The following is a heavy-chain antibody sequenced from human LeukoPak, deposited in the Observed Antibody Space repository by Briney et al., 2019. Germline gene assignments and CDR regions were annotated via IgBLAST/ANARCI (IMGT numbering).Heavy chain of an antibody. CDR1: GFTFSNYW. J-gene: IGHJ6*02. V-gene: IGHV3-74*01. CDR2: INSDGSST. D-gene: IGHD3-10*01. CDR3: ARGGDYYYYGMDV. Sequence: GGSLRLSCEASGFTFSNYWMYWVRQAPGKGLVWVSRINSDGSSTSYADSVRGRFTISRDNAKNSLYLQMNSLRAEDTAVYYCARGGDYYYYGMDVWGQGTTVTVSS.